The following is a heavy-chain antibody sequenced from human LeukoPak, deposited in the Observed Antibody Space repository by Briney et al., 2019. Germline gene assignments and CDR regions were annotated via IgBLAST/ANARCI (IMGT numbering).Heavy chain of an antibody. CDR2: ISAYNGNT. V-gene: IGHV1-18*01. Sequence: GASVKVSCRASGYTFTSYGISWVRQAPGQGLEWMGWISAYNGNTNYAQKLQGRVTMTTDTSTSTAYMELRSLRSDDTAVYYCARDLTAIVVVPAAPNRGYFDYWGQGTLVTVSS. CDR1: GYTFTSYG. CDR3: ARDLTAIVVVPAAPNRGYFDY. J-gene: IGHJ4*02. D-gene: IGHD2-2*01.